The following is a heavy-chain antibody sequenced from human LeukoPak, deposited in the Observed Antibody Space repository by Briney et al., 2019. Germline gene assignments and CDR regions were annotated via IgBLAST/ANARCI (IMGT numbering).Heavy chain of an antibody. CDR3: ARDRKCSGGSCYSLSP. CDR2: XSAYNGNT. D-gene: IGHD2-15*01. V-gene: IGHV1-18*01. CDR1: GXTFXSYG. Sequence: KVSCKASGXTFXSYGXSWVRQXPGQGLEXXGXXSAYNGNTNYAQKLQGRVTMTTDTSTSTAYMELSSLRSEDTAVYYCARDRKCSGGSCYSLSPWGQGTLVTASS. J-gene: IGHJ5*02.